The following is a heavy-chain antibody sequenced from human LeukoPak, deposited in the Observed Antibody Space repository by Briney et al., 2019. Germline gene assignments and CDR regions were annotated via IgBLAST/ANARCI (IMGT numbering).Heavy chain of an antibody. Sequence: ASVKVSCKASGYSFTSYYIHWVRQAPGQGLEWMGIINPSGGSTSYAQKFQGRVTMTRDMSTTTVYMELSSLRSEDTAVYYCARGITIFGVVITRPDMDVWGKGTTVTVS. CDR1: GYSFTSYY. V-gene: IGHV1-46*01. CDR2: INPSGGST. CDR3: ARGITIFGVVITRPDMDV. J-gene: IGHJ6*03. D-gene: IGHD3-3*01.